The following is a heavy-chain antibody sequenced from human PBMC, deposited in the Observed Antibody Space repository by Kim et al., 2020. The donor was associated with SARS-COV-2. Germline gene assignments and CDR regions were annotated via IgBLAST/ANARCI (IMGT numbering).Heavy chain of an antibody. CDR3: ASLTRPEYYFDY. CDR1: GGSISSGGYY. CDR2: IYYSGST. V-gene: IGHV4-31*03. Sequence: SETLSLTCTVSGGSISSGGYYWSWIRQHPGKGLEWIGYIYYSGSTYYNPSLKSRVTISVDTSKNQFSLKLSSVTAADTAVYYCASLTRPEYYFDYWGQGTLVTVSS. J-gene: IGHJ4*02. D-gene: IGHD2-21*02.